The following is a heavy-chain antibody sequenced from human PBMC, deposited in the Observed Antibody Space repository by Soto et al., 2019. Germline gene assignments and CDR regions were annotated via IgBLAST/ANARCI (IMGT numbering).Heavy chain of an antibody. CDR1: GFTFSNAW. V-gene: IGHV3-15*07. CDR3: TTPLISSSWYRYYYYYGMDV. CDR2: IKSKTDGGTT. D-gene: IGHD6-13*01. J-gene: IGHJ6*02. Sequence: GGSLRLSCAASGFTFSNAWMNWVRQAPGKGLEWVGRIKSKTDGGTTDYAAPVKGRFTISRDDSKNTLYLQMNSLKTEDTAVYYCTTPLISSSWYRYYYYYGMDVWGQGTTVTV.